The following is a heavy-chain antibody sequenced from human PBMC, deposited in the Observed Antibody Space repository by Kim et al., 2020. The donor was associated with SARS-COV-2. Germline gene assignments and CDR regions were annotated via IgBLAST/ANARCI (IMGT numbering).Heavy chain of an antibody. CDR2: IYYSGST. CDR1: GGSISSSSYY. Sequence: SETLSLTCTVSGGSISSSSYYWGWIRQPPGKGLEWIGSIYYSGSTYYNPSLKSRVTISVDTSKNQFSLKLSSVTAADTVVYYCAEAPGGYSYGATRFYFDYWGQGTLVTVSS. V-gene: IGHV4-39*01. D-gene: IGHD5-18*01. J-gene: IGHJ4*02. CDR3: AEAPGGYSYGATRFYFDY.